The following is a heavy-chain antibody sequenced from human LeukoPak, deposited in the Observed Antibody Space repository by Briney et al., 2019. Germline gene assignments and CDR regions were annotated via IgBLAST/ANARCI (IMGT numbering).Heavy chain of an antibody. D-gene: IGHD3-10*01. CDR3: AREEARGGPFDY. Sequence: GGSLRLSCAASGFSFSSYSMNWVRQAPGKGLEWVSSIGSTGSYIYYADSVKGRFTISRDNAKNSLYLQMNSLRAEDTAVYYCAREEARGGPFDYWGQGTLVTVSS. V-gene: IGHV3-21*01. CDR2: IGSTGSYI. CDR1: GFSFSSYS. J-gene: IGHJ4*02.